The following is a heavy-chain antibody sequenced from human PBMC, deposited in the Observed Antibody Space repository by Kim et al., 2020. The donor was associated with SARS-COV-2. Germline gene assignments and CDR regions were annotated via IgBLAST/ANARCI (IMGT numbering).Heavy chain of an antibody. CDR2: ISSTSDYI. CDR3: ARYTPCYCFGRACYLDF. Sequence: GGSLRLSCAVSGFTFTSYCMTWVRQAPGKGLEWVSSISSTSDYIYYADSLKGRFTISRDNANNSLYLQIHTLRAEDTAVSYCARYTPCYCFGRACYLDF. J-gene: IGHJ4*03. CDR1: GFTFTSYC. D-gene: IGHD2-21*02. V-gene: IGHV3-21*01.